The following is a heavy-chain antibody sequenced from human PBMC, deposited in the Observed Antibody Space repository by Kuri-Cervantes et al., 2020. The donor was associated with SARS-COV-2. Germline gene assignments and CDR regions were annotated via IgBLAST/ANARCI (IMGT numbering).Heavy chain of an antibody. J-gene: IGHJ4*02. CDR3: ASIAARPYFDY. D-gene: IGHD6-6*01. V-gene: IGHV4-34*01. Sequence: GSLRLSCAVYGGSFSGYYWSWIRQPPGKGLEWIGSIYYSGSTYYNPSLKSRVTISVDTSKNQFSLKLSSVTAADTAVYYCASIAARPYFDYWGQGTLVTVSS. CDR2: IYYSGST. CDR1: GGSFSGYY.